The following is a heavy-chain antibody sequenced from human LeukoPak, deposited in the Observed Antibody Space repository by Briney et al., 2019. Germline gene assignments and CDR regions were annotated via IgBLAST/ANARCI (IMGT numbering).Heavy chain of an antibody. V-gene: IGHV1-8*02. D-gene: IGHD6-13*01. CDR2: MNPNSGNT. CDR3: ARGRGSGYSSSWSNWFDP. CDR1: GYTFTSYY. Sequence: ASVKVSCKASGYTFTSYYMHWVRQAPGQGLEWMGWMNPNSGNTGYAQKFQGRVTMTRNTSISTAYMELSSLRSEDTAVYYCARGRGSGYSSSWSNWFDPWGQGTLVTVSS. J-gene: IGHJ5*02.